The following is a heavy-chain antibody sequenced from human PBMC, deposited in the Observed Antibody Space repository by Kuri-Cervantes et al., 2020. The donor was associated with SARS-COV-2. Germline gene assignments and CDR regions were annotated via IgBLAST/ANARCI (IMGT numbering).Heavy chain of an antibody. CDR1: GFIFSDYY. D-gene: IGHD4-11*01. V-gene: IGHV3-30-3*01. CDR2: VSYNGTNK. Sequence: GESLKISCTASGFIFSDYYMTWIRQAPGTGLEWVAVVSYNGTNKYYADSVKGRSTISRDNSRNIVYLQMNSLRPEDTALYYCTREAYDYNMGFDSWGQGTLVTVSS. CDR3: TREAYDYNMGFDS. J-gene: IGHJ4*02.